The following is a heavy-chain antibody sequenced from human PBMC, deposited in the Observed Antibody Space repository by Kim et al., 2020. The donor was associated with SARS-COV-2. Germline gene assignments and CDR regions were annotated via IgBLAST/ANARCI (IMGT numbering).Heavy chain of an antibody. D-gene: IGHD3-10*01. J-gene: IGHJ4*02. CDR3: TSTSYYYGSWSPPFY. CDR2: IRSKAYGGTT. CDR1: GFTFGDYA. Sequence: GGSLRLSCTASGFTFGDYAMSWFRQAPGKGLEWVGFIRSKAYGGTTEYAASVKGRFTISRDDSKSIAYLQMNSLKTEDTAVYYCTSTSYYYGSWSPPFYWGPGTLVTVSS. V-gene: IGHV3-49*03.